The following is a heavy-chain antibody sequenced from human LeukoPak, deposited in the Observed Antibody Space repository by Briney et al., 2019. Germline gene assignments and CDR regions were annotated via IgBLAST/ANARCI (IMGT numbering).Heavy chain of an antibody. V-gene: IGHV3-23*01. CDR3: AKVKDVWGFLKDY. J-gene: IGHJ4*02. D-gene: IGHD3-16*01. CDR2: ISGSGGST. CDR1: GFTFSSYA. Sequence: PGGSLRLSCAASGFTFSSYAMSWVRQAPGKGLEWVSAISGSGGSTYYADSVKGRFTISRDNSKNTLYLQMNSLGAEDTAVYYCAKVKDVWGFLKDYWGQGTLVTVSS.